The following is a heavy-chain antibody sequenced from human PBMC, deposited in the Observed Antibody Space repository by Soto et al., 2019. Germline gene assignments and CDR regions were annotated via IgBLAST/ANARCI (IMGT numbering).Heavy chain of an antibody. CDR1: GFSFRTTW. CDR2: IKSKSAGETT. Sequence: EVQLVESGGGLVKPGGSLRLSCAASGFSFRTTWMAWVRQALGKGLEWVGRIKSKSAGETTDYADPVKGRFTISRDDSKDTLYLHMDSLETGDTAVYYCSTGSPFSGSGFDYWGQGTLVTVSS. V-gene: IGHV3-15*05. CDR3: STGSPFSGSGFDY. D-gene: IGHD1-26*01. J-gene: IGHJ4*02.